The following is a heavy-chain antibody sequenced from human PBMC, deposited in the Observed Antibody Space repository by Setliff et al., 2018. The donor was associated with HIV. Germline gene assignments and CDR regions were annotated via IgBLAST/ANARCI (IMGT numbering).Heavy chain of an antibody. CDR1: GFTVSSNY. J-gene: IGHJ4*02. CDR2: IYSGGST. D-gene: IGHD6-13*01. Sequence: PGGSLRLSCAASGFTVSSNYMSWVRQAPGKGLEWVSVIYSGGSTYYADSVKGRFTISRDNSKNTLYLQMNSLRAEDTAVYYCARDEYSSRSLDYWGQGTLVTVSS. CDR3: ARDEYSSRSLDY. V-gene: IGHV3-53*01.